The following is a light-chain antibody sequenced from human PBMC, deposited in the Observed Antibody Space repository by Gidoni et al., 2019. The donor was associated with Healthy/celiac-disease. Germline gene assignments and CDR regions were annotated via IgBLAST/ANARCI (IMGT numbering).Light chain of an antibody. Sequence: DIQMTQSPSTRSASVGDRGTITCRASQSISSWLVWYQQKPGKAPKLLIYKASSLESGVPSSFSGSGSGTEFTLTISSMQPDDFATYYCQQYNGYSPWTFGQGTKVEIK. V-gene: IGKV1-5*03. CDR2: KAS. CDR3: QQYNGYSPWT. J-gene: IGKJ1*01. CDR1: QSISSW.